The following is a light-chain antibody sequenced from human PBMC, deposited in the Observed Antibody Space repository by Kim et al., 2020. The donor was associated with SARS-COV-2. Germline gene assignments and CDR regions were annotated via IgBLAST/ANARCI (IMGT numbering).Light chain of an antibody. CDR3: QAWDTTTVL. V-gene: IGLV3-1*01. J-gene: IGLJ2*01. CDR2: QDS. Sequence: VSPGQTANMPCSGHDLGHKYGSWYQPKPGQSPVLVIYQDSKRPSGIPERFSASNSGNTATLTISGTQTLDEADYYCQAWDTTTVLFGGGTKVTVL. CDR1: DLGHKY.